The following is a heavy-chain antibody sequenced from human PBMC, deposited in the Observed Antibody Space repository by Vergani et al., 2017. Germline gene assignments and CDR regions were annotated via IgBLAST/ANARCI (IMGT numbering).Heavy chain of an antibody. Sequence: QVQLQESGPGLVKPSQTLSLTCTVSGASINNDFSYWHWIRQPAGKGLEWIGRIYVSGITDYNSSLQSRVSMSVDTSKNQFSLTLTSVTAADTAVYYCARDNKQLRPRAFDLCVQGTVVTVSS. V-gene: IGHV4-61*02. CDR2: IYVSGIT. D-gene: IGHD4-23*01. J-gene: IGHJ3*01. CDR3: ARDNKQLRPRAFDL. CDR1: GASINNDFSY.